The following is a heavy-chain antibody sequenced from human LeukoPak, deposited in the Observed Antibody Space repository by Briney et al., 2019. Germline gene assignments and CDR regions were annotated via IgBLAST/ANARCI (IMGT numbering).Heavy chain of an antibody. D-gene: IGHD3-16*01. CDR2: MNPNSGNT. J-gene: IGHJ4*02. CDR3: ARAGGGTKSRPLDY. V-gene: IGHV1-8*01. Sequence: GASVRVSCKASGYTFTSYDINWVRQATGQGLEWMGWMNPNSGNTGYAQKFQGRVTITADESTSTAYMELSSLRSEDTAVYYCARAGGGTKSRPLDYWGQGTLVTVSS. CDR1: GYTFTSYD.